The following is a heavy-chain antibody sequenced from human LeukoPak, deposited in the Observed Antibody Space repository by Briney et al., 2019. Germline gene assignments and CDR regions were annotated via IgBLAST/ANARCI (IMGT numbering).Heavy chain of an antibody. Sequence: GGSLRLSCTASGFTFSNYGMSWVRQAPGTGLDWVSAISGSGTITYYADSVKGRFTISRDNSKSTLYLQMNSLRADDTAVYYCAKNLTVAGTLFDYWGQGTLVTVSS. CDR2: ISGSGTIT. J-gene: IGHJ4*02. CDR3: AKNLTVAGTLFDY. CDR1: GFTFSNYG. V-gene: IGHV3-23*01. D-gene: IGHD6-19*01.